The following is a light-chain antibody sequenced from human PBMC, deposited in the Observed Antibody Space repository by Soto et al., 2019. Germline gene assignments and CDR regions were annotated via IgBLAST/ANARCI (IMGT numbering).Light chain of an antibody. CDR3: SSYTSSSTRV. J-gene: IGLJ2*01. V-gene: IGLV2-14*01. CDR2: DVS. CDR1: SSDVGGYNY. Sequence: QSALTQPASVSGSPGQSITISCTGTSSDVGGYNYVSWYQQHPGKAPKLMIYDVSNRPSGVSNRFSGSKSGNTASLTISGLQAEDDADYYGSSYTSSSTRVFGGGTKLTVL.